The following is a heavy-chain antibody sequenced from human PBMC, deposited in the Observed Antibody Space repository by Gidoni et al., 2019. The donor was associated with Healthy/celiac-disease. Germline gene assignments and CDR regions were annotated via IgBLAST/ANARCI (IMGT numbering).Heavy chain of an antibody. CDR1: GGSFSGYY. Sequence: QVQLQQWGAGLLKPSATLSLTCAVYGGSFSGYYWSWIRQPPGKGLEWIGEINHRGSTNYNPSLKSRVTISVDTSKNQFSLKLSSVTAADTAVYYCASPTRRSYYYMDVWGKGTTVTVSS. J-gene: IGHJ6*03. V-gene: IGHV4-34*01. CDR3: ASPTRRSYYYMDV. CDR2: INHRGST.